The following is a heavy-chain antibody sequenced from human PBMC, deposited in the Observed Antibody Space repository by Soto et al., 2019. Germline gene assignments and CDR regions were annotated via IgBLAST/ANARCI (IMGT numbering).Heavy chain of an antibody. V-gene: IGHV3-74*01. D-gene: IGHD5-12*01. CDR3: ARGYDYSPDPLDY. Sequence: EVQLVESGGGLVQPGGSLRLSCAASGFTFSSYWMHWVRQAPGKGLVWVSRINSDGSSTSYADSVKGRFIISRDNAKNTLYLQMNSLRAEDTAVYYCARGYDYSPDPLDYWGQGTLVTVSS. CDR1: GFTFSSYW. CDR2: INSDGSST. J-gene: IGHJ4*02.